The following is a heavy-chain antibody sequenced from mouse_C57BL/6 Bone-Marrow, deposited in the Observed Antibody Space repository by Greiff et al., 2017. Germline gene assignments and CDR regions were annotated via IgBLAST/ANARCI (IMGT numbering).Heavy chain of an antibody. Sequence: DVKLVESGGDLVKPGGSLKLSCADSGFTFSSYGMSWVRQTPDKRLEWVATISSGGRYADYPDSVKGRFTSSRDNATNTLYLQMSSLKSEDTAMYYCARHDYSKGGFAYWGQVTLVTVSA. CDR2: ISSGGRYA. V-gene: IGHV5-6*02. CDR1: GFTFSSYG. J-gene: IGHJ3*01. CDR3: ARHDYSKGGFAY. D-gene: IGHD2-5*01.